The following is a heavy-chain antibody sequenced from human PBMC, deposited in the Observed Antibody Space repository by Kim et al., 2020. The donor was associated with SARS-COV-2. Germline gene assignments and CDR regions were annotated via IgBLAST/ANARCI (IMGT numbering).Heavy chain of an antibody. V-gene: IGHV1-18*01. CDR3: ARDDYYGSGSFRAYYFDY. Sequence: ASVKVSYKASGYTFTSYGISWVRQAPGQGLEWMGWISAYNGNTNYAQKLQCRVTMTTDTSTSTAYMELRSLRSDDTAVYYCARDDYYGSGSFRAYYFDYWGQGTLVTVSS. CDR2: ISAYNGNT. D-gene: IGHD3-10*01. CDR1: GYTFTSYG. J-gene: IGHJ4*02.